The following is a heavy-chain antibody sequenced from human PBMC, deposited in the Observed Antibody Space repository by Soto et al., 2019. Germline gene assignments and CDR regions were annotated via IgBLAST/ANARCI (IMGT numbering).Heavy chain of an antibody. V-gene: IGHV3-30-3*01. J-gene: IGHJ4*02. D-gene: IGHD3-10*01. CDR1: GFTFSDYY. CDR2: ISYDGSNK. CDR3: ARGTRSWTVLLWFGEFLFDY. Sequence: QVQLVESGGGLVKPGGSLRLSCAASGFTFSDYYMSWIRQAPGKGLEWVAVISYDGSNKYYADSVKGRFTISRDNSKNTLYLQMNSLRAEDTAVYYCARGTRSWTVLLWFGEFLFDYWGQGTLVTVSS.